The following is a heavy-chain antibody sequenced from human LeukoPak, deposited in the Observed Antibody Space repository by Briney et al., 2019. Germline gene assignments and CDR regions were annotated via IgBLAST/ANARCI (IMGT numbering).Heavy chain of an antibody. CDR3: ARSQGDYTGPFDS. V-gene: IGHV3-48*01. CDR1: GFMFSSNW. D-gene: IGHD4-17*01. Sequence: GGSLRLSCAASGFMFSSNWMSWVRLAPGKGLEWVSYITSSSSTIYYADSVRGRFTISRDNAKNSLYLQMNSLRAEDTAVYYCARSQGDYTGPFDSWGQGTLVTVSS. CDR2: ITSSSSTI. J-gene: IGHJ4*02.